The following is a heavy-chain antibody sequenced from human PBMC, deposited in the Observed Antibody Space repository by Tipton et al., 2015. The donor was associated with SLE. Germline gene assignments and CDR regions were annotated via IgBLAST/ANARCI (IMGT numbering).Heavy chain of an antibody. CDR1: GFTFSSYE. CDR3: ARDRKVV. V-gene: IGHV3-48*03. CDR2: ISSSGNTI. Sequence: SLRLSCAASGFTFSSYEMNWVRQAPGKGLEWVSYISSSGNTIYYADSVKGRFTMSRDNAKKTVYLQMNSLRAEDTAFYYCARDRKVVWGQGTLVTVSS. J-gene: IGHJ4*02.